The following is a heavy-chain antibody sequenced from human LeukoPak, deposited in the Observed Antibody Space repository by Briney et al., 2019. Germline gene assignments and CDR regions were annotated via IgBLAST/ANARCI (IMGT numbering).Heavy chain of an antibody. V-gene: IGHV1-2*06. Sequence: ASVKVSCTASGYTFTGYYMHWVRQAPGQGLEWMGRINPNSGGTNYAQKFQGRVTMTRDTSISTAYMELSRLRSDDTAVYYCARGRPSTNRNNINWFDPWGQGTLVTVSS. D-gene: IGHD2/OR15-2a*01. CDR1: GYTFTGYY. J-gene: IGHJ5*02. CDR3: ARGRPSTNRNNINWFDP. CDR2: INPNSGGT.